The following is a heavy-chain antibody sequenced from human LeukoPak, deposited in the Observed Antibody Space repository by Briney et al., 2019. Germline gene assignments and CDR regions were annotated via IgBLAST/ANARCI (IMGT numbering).Heavy chain of an antibody. Sequence: SETLSLTCTVSGGSISSSSYYWSWIRQPPGKGLEWIGYIYYSGITDYSPSLRSRVTMSVDTSKNQFSLKVSSVTAADTAVYYCARMGAIAGASANPDHWGQGTLVTVSS. J-gene: IGHJ4*02. CDR2: IYYSGIT. CDR3: ARMGAIAGASANPDH. V-gene: IGHV4-61*01. CDR1: GGSISSSSYY. D-gene: IGHD4/OR15-4a*01.